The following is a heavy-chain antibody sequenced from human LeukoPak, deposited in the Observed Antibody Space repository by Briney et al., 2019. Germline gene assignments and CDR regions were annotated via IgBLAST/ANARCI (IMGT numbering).Heavy chain of an antibody. J-gene: IGHJ4*02. D-gene: IGHD5-12*01. CDR1: GFTFSSYA. Sequence: GGSLRLSCAASGFTFSSYAMSWVRQAPGKGLEWVSAISGSGGSTYYADSVKGRFTISRDNSKSTLYLQMNSLRAEDTAVYYCAKDLEGYSGYESKLTQLDYWGQGTLVTVSS. CDR2: ISGSGGST. V-gene: IGHV3-23*01. CDR3: AKDLEGYSGYESKLTQLDY.